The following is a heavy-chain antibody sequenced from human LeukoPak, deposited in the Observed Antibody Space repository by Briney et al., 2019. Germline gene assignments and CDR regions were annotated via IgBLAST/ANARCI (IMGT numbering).Heavy chain of an antibody. CDR1: GLTFSSYW. CDR3: ARAGYDY. Sequence: PGGSLRLSCAASGLTFSSYWMSWVRQAPGKGLEWVANIKEDGSEKYYVDSVKGRFTISRDNAKNSLYLQMNSLRAEDTAVYYGARAGYDYWGQGTLVTVSS. V-gene: IGHV3-7*01. CDR2: IKEDGSEK. J-gene: IGHJ4*02. D-gene: IGHD6-25*01.